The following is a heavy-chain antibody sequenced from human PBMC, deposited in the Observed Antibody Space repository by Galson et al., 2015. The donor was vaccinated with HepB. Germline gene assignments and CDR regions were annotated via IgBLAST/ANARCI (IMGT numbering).Heavy chain of an antibody. CDR3: AREQYYDSSGYPSNY. Sequence: SVKVSCKASGYTFTSYAMHWVRQAPGQRLEWMGWINADNGNTKYSQKFQGRATITRDTSASSAYMELSSLRSEDTAVYYCAREQYYDSSGYPSNYWGQGTLVTVSS. CDR2: INADNGNT. D-gene: IGHD3-22*01. J-gene: IGHJ4*02. CDR1: GYTFTSYA. V-gene: IGHV1-3*01.